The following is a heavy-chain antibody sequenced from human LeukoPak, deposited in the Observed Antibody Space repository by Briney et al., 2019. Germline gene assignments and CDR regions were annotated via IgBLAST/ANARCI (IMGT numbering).Heavy chain of an antibody. CDR3: ARRGPRNYYYYYMDV. J-gene: IGHJ6*03. Sequence: GGSLRLSCAASGFTFSSYGMSWVRQAPGEGLEWVANIKQDGSEKYYVDSVKGRFTISRDNAKNSLYLQMNSLRAEDTAVYYCARRGPRNYYYYYMDVWGKGTTVTVSS. CDR2: IKQDGSEK. D-gene: IGHD7-27*01. V-gene: IGHV3-7*01. CDR1: GFTFSSYG.